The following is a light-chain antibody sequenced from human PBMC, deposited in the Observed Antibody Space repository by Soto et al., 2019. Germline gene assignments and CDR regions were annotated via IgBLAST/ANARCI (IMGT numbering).Light chain of an antibody. CDR3: SSYSSSNTPVV. Sequence: QSVLTQPASVSGSPGQSITISCTGTSSDVGSYEYVSWYQQHPGKAPKLMMYEVSNRPSGVSNRFSGSKSGNTASLTISGLRAEDEADYYCSSYSSSNTPVVFGGGTKVTVL. CDR2: EVS. J-gene: IGLJ2*01. V-gene: IGLV2-14*01. CDR1: SSDVGSYEY.